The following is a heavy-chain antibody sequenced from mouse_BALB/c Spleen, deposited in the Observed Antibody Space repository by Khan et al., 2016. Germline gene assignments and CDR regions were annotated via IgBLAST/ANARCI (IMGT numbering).Heavy chain of an antibody. CDR3: ARITTVVATDYYAMDC. J-gene: IGHJ4*01. V-gene: IGHV1-69*02. Sequence: QVQLQQSGAELVKPGASVKLSCRASGYTFTSYWMHWVKQRPGQGLEWIGEIDPSDSYTNYNQKFKGKATLTVDKYSSTAYMQLSSLTSEDSAVYYCARITTVVATDYYAMDCWGQGTSVTVSS. CDR1: GYTFTSYW. CDR2: IDPSDSYT. D-gene: IGHD1-1*01.